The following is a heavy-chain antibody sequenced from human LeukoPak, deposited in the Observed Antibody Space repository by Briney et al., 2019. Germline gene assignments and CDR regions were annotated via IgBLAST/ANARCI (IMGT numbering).Heavy chain of an antibody. Sequence: GGSLRLSCAASGFAFPNYAMNWVRQAPGKGLEWVSGVSGDGAGMYYADSVKGRFTVSRDNSENTLSLQMDILRAEDTAVYYCVKNGVRSLFTVYNWFDSWGQGTLVTVSS. CDR2: VSGDGAGM. D-gene: IGHD2-8*01. CDR3: VKNGVRSLFTVYNWFDS. V-gene: IGHV3-23*01. CDR1: GFAFPNYA. J-gene: IGHJ5*01.